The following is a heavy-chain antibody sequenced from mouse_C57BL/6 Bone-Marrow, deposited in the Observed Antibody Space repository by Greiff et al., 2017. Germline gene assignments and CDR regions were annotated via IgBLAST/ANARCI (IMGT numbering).Heavy chain of an antibody. CDR2: IYPRSGNT. CDR3: ARRVTTVVFDY. J-gene: IGHJ2*01. Sequence: VQLQQSGAELARPGASVKLSCKASGYTFTSYGISWVKQSTGQGLEWIGEIYPRSGNTYYNEKFKGKATLTADKSSSTAYMERRSLTSEDSAVYFCARRVTTVVFDYWGQGTTLTVSS. CDR1: GYTFTSYG. V-gene: IGHV1-81*01. D-gene: IGHD1-1*01.